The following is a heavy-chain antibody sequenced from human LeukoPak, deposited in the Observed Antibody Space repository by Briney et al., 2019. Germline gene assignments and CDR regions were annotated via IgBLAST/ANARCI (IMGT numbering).Heavy chain of an antibody. CDR2: INPNSGGT. D-gene: IGHD2-2*01. CDR3: ARDLGIYCASTSCPSDY. CDR1: GYRFTDYF. Sequence: ASVKVSCKKSGYRFTDYFMHWVRQAPGQGLEWMGWINPNSGGTNYAQKFQGRVTMTRDKSISTAYMELSRLRSDDTAVYSCARDLGIYCASTSCPSDYWGQGTLVTVSS. V-gene: IGHV1-2*02. J-gene: IGHJ4*02.